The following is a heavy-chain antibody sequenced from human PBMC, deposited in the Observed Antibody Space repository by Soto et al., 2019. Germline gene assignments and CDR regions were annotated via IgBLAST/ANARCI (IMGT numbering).Heavy chain of an antibody. J-gene: IGHJ4*02. Sequence: SETLSLTCTVSGGSIISSSYYWGWIRQPPGKGLEWIGSIYYSGSTYYNPPLKSRVTISVDTSKNQFSLKLSSVTAADTAVYYCAREAYYGSGSYYQLDYWGQGTLVTVSS. V-gene: IGHV4-39*02. D-gene: IGHD3-10*01. CDR2: IYYSGST. CDR3: AREAYYGSGSYYQLDY. CDR1: GGSIISSSYY.